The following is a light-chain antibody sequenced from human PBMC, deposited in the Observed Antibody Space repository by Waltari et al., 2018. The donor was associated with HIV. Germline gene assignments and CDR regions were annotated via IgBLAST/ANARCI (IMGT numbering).Light chain of an antibody. J-gene: IGKJ2*01. Sequence: IVLAQSAATLPFSPGHIAPLACSAPQSISSYLPWYQQKPGQAPRLLIYDASNRATGIPARFSGSGSATDFTLTISSLEPEDFAVYYCQHRSSWPRGTFGQGTKLEIK. V-gene: IGKV3-11*01. CDR2: DAS. CDR1: QSISSY. CDR3: QHRSSWPRGT.